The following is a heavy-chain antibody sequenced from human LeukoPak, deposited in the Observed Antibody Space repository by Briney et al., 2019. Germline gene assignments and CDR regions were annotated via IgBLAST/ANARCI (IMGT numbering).Heavy chain of an antibody. CDR3: ARVVNSGYDHYYFDY. CDR1: GDSISSYY. CDR2: IYYSGST. V-gene: IGHV4-59*01. D-gene: IGHD5-12*01. Sequence: SETLSLTCTVSGDSISSYYWTWIRQPPGKGLEWIGYIYYSGSTNYNPSLRSRVTISVDTSKNQLSLRLSSVTAADTAVYYCARVVNSGYDHYYFDYWGQGTLVTVSS. J-gene: IGHJ4*02.